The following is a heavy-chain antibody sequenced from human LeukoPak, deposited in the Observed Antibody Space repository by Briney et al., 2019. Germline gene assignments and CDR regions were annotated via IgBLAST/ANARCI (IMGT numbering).Heavy chain of an antibody. J-gene: IGHJ5*02. Sequence: SETLSLTCTVSGGSISSGGYYWSWIRQHPGKGLEWIGYIYYSGSTYYNPSPKSRVTISVDTSKNQFSLKLSSVTAADTAVYYCARGGYCSGGSCATGQWFDPWGQGTLVTVSS. CDR3: ARGGYCSGGSCATGQWFDP. CDR1: GGSISSGGYY. CDR2: IYYSGST. D-gene: IGHD2-15*01. V-gene: IGHV4-31*03.